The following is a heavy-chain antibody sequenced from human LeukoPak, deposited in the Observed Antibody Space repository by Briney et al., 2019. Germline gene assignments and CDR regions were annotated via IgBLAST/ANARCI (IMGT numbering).Heavy chain of an antibody. V-gene: IGHV3-48*03. D-gene: IGHD4-17*01. CDR3: AREGRRATVTTPAGGYFDL. CDR2: ISSSGSTI. J-gene: IGHJ2*01. CDR1: GFTFSSYE. Sequence: GGSLRLSCAASGFTFSSYEMNWVRQAPGKGLEWVSYISSSGSTIYYADSVKGRFTISRDNAKNSLYLQMNCLRAEDTAVYYCAREGRRATVTTPAGGYFDLWGRGTLVTVSS.